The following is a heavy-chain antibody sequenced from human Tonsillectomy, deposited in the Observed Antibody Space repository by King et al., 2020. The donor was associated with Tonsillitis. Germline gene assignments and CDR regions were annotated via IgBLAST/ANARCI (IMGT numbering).Heavy chain of an antibody. V-gene: IGHV3-49*04. CDR3: TRDSGWVGERDYYYYTDV. D-gene: IGHD3-10*01. CDR2: IRSKASGGTT. J-gene: IGHJ6*03. CDR1: GFNFGDYA. Sequence: VQLVESGGGLGQPGRSLRLSCTASGFNFGDYAMSWVRQAPGKGLEWVGFIRSKASGGTTDYTASVKGRFTISRDDSKSIAYLKMNSLKTEDTAVYYCTRDSGWVGERDYYYYTDVWGKGTTVTVSS.